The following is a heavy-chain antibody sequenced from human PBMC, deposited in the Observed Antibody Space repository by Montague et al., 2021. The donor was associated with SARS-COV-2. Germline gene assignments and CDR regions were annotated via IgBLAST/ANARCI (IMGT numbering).Heavy chain of an antibody. CDR2: VYYTGST. J-gene: IGHJ4*02. D-gene: IGHD1-1*01. Sequence: SETLSLICTVSAGSISSHYWSWIRQPPGKALEWIGYVYYTGSTKYNPSLKTRVTLSLDTPKNHFSLRLNSVTAADTAVYYCARAQNICFIANCVNYFDLWGLGALVSVSS. CDR1: AGSISSHY. CDR3: ARAQNICFIANCVNYFDL. V-gene: IGHV4-59*11.